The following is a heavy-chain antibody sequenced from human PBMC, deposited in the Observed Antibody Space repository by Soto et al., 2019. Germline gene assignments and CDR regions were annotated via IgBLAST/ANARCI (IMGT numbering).Heavy chain of an antibody. CDR1: GGSISGGTYY. J-gene: IGHJ6*02. V-gene: IGHV4-31*03. CDR3: ARGDWPTQMDV. Sequence: QVQLQESGPGLVKPSQTLSLTCTVSGGSISGGTYYWIWIRQPPGQGLEWIGYIYFSGSTYYNPSPKSRVIISVDTSKNQFSLRLSSVTAADTAVYYCARGDWPTQMDVWGQGTTVTVSS. CDR2: IYFSGST. D-gene: IGHD2-21*01.